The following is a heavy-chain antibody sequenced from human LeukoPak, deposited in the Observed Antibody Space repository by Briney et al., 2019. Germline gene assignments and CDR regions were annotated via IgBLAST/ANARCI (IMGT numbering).Heavy chain of an antibody. Sequence: RTGGSLRLSCAASGFTFSSYAMSWVRQAPGKGLEWVSAISGSGGSTYYADSVKGRFTISRDNSKNTLYLQMNSLRAEDTAVYYCANADIVVVPAAIRPYYYMDVWGKGTTVTVSS. D-gene: IGHD2-2*02. CDR1: GFTFSSYA. CDR2: ISGSGGST. V-gene: IGHV3-23*01. J-gene: IGHJ6*03. CDR3: ANADIVVVPAAIRPYYYMDV.